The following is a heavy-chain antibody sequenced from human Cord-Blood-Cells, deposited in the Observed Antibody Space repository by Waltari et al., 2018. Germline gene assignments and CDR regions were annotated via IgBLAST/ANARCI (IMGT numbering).Heavy chain of an antibody. Sequence: QVQLVQSGAEVKKPGASVKVSCKASGYTFTGYYMHWVRQAPGQGLEWMGWINPNSGGTNYAQKCQGRVTMTRDTSISTAYMELSRLRSDDTAVYYCARVVTGDSPFDYWGQGTLVTVSS. V-gene: IGHV1-2*02. D-gene: IGHD7-27*01. J-gene: IGHJ4*02. CDR2: INPNSGGT. CDR1: GYTFTGYY. CDR3: ARVVTGDSPFDY.